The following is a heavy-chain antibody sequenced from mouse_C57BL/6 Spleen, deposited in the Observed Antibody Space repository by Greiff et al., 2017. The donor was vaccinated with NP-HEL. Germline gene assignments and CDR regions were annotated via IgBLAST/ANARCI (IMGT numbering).Heavy chain of an antibody. Sequence: VQLQQSGAELVKPGASVKMSCKASGYTFTSYWITWVKQRPGQGLEWIGDIYPGSGSTNYNEKFKSKATLTVDTSSSTAYMQLSSLTSEDSAVYYCARSFYGYEAWFAYWGQGTLVTVSA. CDR3: ARSFYGYEAWFAY. J-gene: IGHJ3*01. CDR2: IYPGSGST. V-gene: IGHV1-55*01. D-gene: IGHD2-2*01. CDR1: GYTFTSYW.